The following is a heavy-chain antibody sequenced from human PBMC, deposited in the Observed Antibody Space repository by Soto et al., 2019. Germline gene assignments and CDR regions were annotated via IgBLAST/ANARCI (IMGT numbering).Heavy chain of an antibody. V-gene: IGHV3-48*03. CDR2: ISSSGSTI. CDR3: ARDLVRCSSTSCYSRGNDAFDI. J-gene: IGHJ3*02. CDR1: GFTFSSYE. Sequence: LRLSCSASGFTFSSYEMNWVRQAPGKGLEWVTYISSSGSTIYYADSVKGRFTISRDNATNSLYLQMNSLRAEDTAVYYCARDLVRCSSTSCYSRGNDAFDIWGQGTMVTASS. D-gene: IGHD2-2*01.